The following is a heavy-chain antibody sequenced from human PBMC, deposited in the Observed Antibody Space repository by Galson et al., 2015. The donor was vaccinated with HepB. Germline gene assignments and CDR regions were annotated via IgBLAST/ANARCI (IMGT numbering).Heavy chain of an antibody. CDR1: GYTLTELS. D-gene: IGHD3-10*01. CDR3: ATGYGSGISRPFDY. J-gene: IGHJ4*02. CDR2: FDPEDGET. V-gene: IGHV1-24*01. Sequence: SVKVSCKVSGYTLTELSMHWVRQAPGKGLEWMGGFDPEDGETIYAQKFQGRVTMTEDTSTDTAYMELSSLRSEDTAVYYCATGYGSGISRPFDYWGQGTLVTVSS.